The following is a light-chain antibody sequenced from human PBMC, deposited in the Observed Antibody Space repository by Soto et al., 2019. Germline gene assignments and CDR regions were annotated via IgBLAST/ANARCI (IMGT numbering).Light chain of an antibody. V-gene: IGLV4-69*01. Sequence: QLVLTQSPSASASLGASVKLTCTLSSGHSNYAIAWHQQQPEKGPRYLMRVNSDGSHNKGDGIPDRFSGSSSGAERYLTISSLQSEDEADYYCQTWGTGIRVFGGGTQLTVL. CDR3: QTWGTGIRV. CDR1: SGHSNYA. CDR2: VNSDGSH. J-gene: IGLJ7*01.